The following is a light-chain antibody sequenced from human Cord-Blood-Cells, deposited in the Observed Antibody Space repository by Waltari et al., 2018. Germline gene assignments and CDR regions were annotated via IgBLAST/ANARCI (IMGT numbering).Light chain of an antibody. CDR3: QHSYSTLT. V-gene: IGKV1-39*01. J-gene: IGKJ4*01. CDR1: QSISSY. CDR2: AAS. Sequence: DMQLTPSPSSLSVSVGDRVTITCPASQSISSYLNWYQQKPGKAPNLLIYAASSLQSGVPSRFSGSGSGTDFTLTISSLQPEEFATDYCQHSYSTLTFDGGTKVEI.